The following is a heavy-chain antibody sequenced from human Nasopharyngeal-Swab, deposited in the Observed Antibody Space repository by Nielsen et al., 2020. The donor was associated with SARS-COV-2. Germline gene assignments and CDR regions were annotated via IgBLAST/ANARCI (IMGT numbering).Heavy chain of an antibody. J-gene: IGHJ5*02. Sequence: WVRQAPGQGLEWMGWINTSTGNPTYAQGFTGRFVFSLDTSVSTAYLQISSLKAEDTAVYYCARLIAAPRGNWFDPWGQGTLVTVYS. CDR3: ARLIAAPRGNWFDP. D-gene: IGHD6-6*01. V-gene: IGHV7-4-1*02. CDR2: INTSTGNP.